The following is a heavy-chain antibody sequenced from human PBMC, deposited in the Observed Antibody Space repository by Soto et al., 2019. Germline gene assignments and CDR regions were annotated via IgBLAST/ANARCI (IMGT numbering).Heavy chain of an antibody. D-gene: IGHD3-9*01. CDR3: ARDQVHYDILTGYDAFDI. V-gene: IGHV4-31*03. CDR2: IYYSGST. CDR1: GVSISSGGYY. J-gene: IGHJ3*02. Sequence: SETLSLTCTVSGVSISSGGYYWSWIRQHPGKGLEWIGYIYYSGSTYYNPSLRSRVTISVDTSKNQFSLKLSSVTAADTAVYYCARDQVHYDILTGYDAFDIWGQGTMVTVSS.